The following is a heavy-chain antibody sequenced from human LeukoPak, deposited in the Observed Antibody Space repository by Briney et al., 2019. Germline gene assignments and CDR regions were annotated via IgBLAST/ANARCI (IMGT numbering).Heavy chain of an antibody. J-gene: IGHJ5*02. D-gene: IGHD2-15*01. Sequence: SVKVSCKASGYTFTSYGISWVRQAPGQGLEWMGGIMPIFGTAHYAEKFQARVTMTADESTSTVFLELRGLKSEDTAVYFCARGPEIVVTGTTFAAYKWFDPWGQGTLLTVSS. CDR1: GYTFTSYG. V-gene: IGHV1-69*13. CDR2: IMPIFGTA. CDR3: ARGPEIVVTGTTFAAYKWFDP.